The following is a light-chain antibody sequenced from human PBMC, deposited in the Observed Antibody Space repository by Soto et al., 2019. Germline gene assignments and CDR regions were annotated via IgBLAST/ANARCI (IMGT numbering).Light chain of an antibody. CDR1: QGISSY. J-gene: IGKJ1*01. CDR2: AAS. V-gene: IGKV1-8*01. Sequence: ASRMTESLSSFSASIGDRVTITCRASQGISSYLAWYQQKPGKAPKLLIYAASTWESGVPARFSGSGSGTEFTLTISSLQPEDLATYYCQHYSAFSVTFGQGTKVDIK. CDR3: QHYSAFSVT.